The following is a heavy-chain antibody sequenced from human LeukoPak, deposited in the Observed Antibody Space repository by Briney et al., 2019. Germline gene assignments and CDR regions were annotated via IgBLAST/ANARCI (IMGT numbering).Heavy chain of an antibody. CDR2: IYTSGST. Sequence: SETLSLTCTVSGGSICSYYWSWIRQPAGKGLEWIGRIYTSGSTNYNPSLKSRVTISVDESKNQFSLKLSSVTAADTAVYYCARDTHTYGDYRPLRYWYFDLWGRGTLVTVSS. D-gene: IGHD4-17*01. J-gene: IGHJ2*01. CDR1: GGSICSYY. CDR3: ARDTHTYGDYRPLRYWYFDL. V-gene: IGHV4-4*07.